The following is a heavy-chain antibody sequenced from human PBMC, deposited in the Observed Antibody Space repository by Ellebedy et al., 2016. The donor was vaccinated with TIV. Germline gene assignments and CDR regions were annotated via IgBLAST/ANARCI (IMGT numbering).Heavy chain of an antibody. V-gene: IGHV3-11*01. D-gene: IGHD6-13*01. Sequence: GESLKISCAASGFTFSGYYMSWFRQAPGKGPEWVSYISYSGDLMYYADSVKGRFTTSKDNAENSLYLQINSLRAEDTAVYYCARLGVIAAAGASDSWGQGTLVIVSS. CDR2: ISYSGDLM. CDR1: GFTFSGYY. J-gene: IGHJ4*02. CDR3: ARLGVIAAAGASDS.